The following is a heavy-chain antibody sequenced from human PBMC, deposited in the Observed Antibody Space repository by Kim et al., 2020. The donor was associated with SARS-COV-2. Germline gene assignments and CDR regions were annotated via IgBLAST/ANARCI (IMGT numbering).Heavy chain of an antibody. Sequence: SETLSLTCTVSGGSVSSGSYYWSWIRQPPGKGLEWIAYIYYSGSTNYNPSLKSRVTISLDTSKNQFSLKLSSVTAADTSVYYCARDLGGSSDAFDIWGQGTIVTFSS. CDR2: IYYSGST. CDR1: GGSVSSGSYY. J-gene: IGHJ3*02. CDR3: ARDLGGSSDAFDI. V-gene: IGHV4-61*01.